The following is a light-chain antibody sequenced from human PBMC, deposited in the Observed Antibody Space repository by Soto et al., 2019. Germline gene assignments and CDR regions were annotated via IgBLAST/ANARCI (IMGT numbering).Light chain of an antibody. CDR2: AAS. V-gene: IGKV1-9*01. CDR3: QQFNNYPFT. Sequence: DIQLTQSPSFLSASVGDRVTITCRASQGISSYLAWYQQRPGKAPKLLIYAASTLQSGVPSRFSGSGAGTEFTLTITSLQPEDFATYCCQQFNNYPFTFGPGTKVDIK. J-gene: IGKJ3*01. CDR1: QGISSY.